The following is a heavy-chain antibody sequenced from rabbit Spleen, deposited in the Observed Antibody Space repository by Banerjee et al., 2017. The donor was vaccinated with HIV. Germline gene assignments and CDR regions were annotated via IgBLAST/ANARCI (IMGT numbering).Heavy chain of an antibody. V-gene: IGHV1S45*01. CDR3: ARAAGNSLYGMDL. J-gene: IGHJ6*01. CDR2: IGTGSGST. Sequence: QEQLEESGGDLVQPEGSLTLTCKASGLDFSSSYWICWVRQAPGKGLEWIGCIGTGSGSTYYASWAKGRFTISKTSSTTVTLQLTSLTAADTATYFCARAAGNSLYGMDLWGPGTLVTVS. D-gene: IGHD8-1*01. CDR1: GLDFSSSYW.